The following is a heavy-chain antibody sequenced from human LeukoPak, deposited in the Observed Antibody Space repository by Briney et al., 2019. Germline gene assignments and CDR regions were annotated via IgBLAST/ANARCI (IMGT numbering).Heavy chain of an antibody. Sequence: GGSLRLSCAASGFTFSSYWMHWVRQAPGKGLVWVSRINSDGSRTSYADSVKGRFTISRDNAKNTLYLQMNSLRAEDTSVYYCARDRNTGSSYENLFEYWGQGSLVTVSS. CDR2: INSDGSRT. CDR1: GFTFSSYW. V-gene: IGHV3-74*01. CDR3: ARDRNTGSSYENLFEY. D-gene: IGHD1-26*01. J-gene: IGHJ4*02.